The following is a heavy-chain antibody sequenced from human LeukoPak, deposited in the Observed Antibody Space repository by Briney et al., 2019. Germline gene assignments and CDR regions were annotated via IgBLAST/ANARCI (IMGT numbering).Heavy chain of an antibody. CDR2: IYYSGST. D-gene: IGHD3-3*01. CDR3: ASTFGVVYPRPPGY. J-gene: IGHJ4*02. CDR1: GGSISSSSYY. Sequence: SETLSLTCTVSGGSISSSSYYWGWIRQPPGKGLEWIGSIYYSGSTNYNPSLKSRVTISVDTSKNQFSLKLSSVTAADTAVYYCASTFGVVYPRPPGYWGQGTLVTVSS. V-gene: IGHV4-39*07.